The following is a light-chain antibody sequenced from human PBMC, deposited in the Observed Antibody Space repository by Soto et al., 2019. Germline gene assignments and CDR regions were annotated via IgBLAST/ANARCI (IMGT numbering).Light chain of an antibody. Sequence: EIVITQSPATLSVAPSQRASLSCRASQSVSTTVAWYHQKPGQAPRLLVYGASTRATGIPVRFSGSASGTEFTLTISSLQSEDFTVYYCQQYNKWPLTFGQGTKVDIK. CDR2: GAS. V-gene: IGKV3-15*01. CDR1: QSVSTT. CDR3: QQYNKWPLT. J-gene: IGKJ1*01.